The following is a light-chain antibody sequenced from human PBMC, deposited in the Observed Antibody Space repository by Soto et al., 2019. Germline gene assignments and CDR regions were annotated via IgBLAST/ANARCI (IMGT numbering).Light chain of an antibody. J-gene: IGKJ3*01. CDR1: QSVSSSY. Sequence: EIVLTQSPGTLSLSPGERATLSCRASQSVSSSYLAWYQQEPGQAPRLLIHGASSRATGIPDRFSGSGSGTDFTLTISRLEPEDFAVYYCQQYGSSFTFGPGTKVDIK. CDR2: GAS. V-gene: IGKV3-20*01. CDR3: QQYGSSFT.